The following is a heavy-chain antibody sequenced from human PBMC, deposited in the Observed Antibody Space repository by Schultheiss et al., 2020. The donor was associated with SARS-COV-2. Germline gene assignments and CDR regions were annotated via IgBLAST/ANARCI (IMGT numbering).Heavy chain of an antibody. Sequence: SETLSLTCAVYGGSFSGYYWSWIRQPPGKGLEWIGEINHSGSTNYNPSLKSRVTILVDKSKNQFSLKLSSVTAADTAVYYCARETGYSSSCYGYWGQGTQVTVSS. CDR2: INHSGST. CDR1: GGSFSGYY. J-gene: IGHJ4*02. V-gene: IGHV4-34*01. D-gene: IGHD6-13*01. CDR3: ARETGYSSSCYGY.